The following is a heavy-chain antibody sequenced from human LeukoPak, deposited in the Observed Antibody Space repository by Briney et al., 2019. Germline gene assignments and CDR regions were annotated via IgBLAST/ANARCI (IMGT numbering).Heavy chain of an antibody. CDR3: ARDLRGSGSYYYYYYGMDV. CDR1: GGSISSYY. J-gene: IGHJ6*02. D-gene: IGHD3-10*01. V-gene: IGHV4-59*01. CDR2: IYYSGST. Sequence: SETLSLTCTVSGGSISSYYWSWIRQPAGKGLEWIGYIYYSGSTNYNPSLKSRVTMSVDTSKNQFSLKLSSVTAADTAVYYCARDLRGSGSYYYYYYGMDVWGQGTTVTVSS.